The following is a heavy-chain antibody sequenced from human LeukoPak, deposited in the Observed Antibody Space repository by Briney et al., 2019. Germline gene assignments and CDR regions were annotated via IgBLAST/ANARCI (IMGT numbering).Heavy chain of an antibody. D-gene: IGHD6-6*01. CDR1: GGSISSSSYY. V-gene: IGHV4-39*01. CDR3: ARHPLGAARPGNWLDP. Sequence: SETLSLTCTVSGGSISSSSYYWGWIRQPPGKGLGWTARSYYSGSTYYNPSRKGGVTISVDTSKTQFSLKLSSVTAADTAVYYCARHPLGAARPGNWLDPWGQGTLVTVSS. CDR2: SYYSGST. J-gene: IGHJ5*02.